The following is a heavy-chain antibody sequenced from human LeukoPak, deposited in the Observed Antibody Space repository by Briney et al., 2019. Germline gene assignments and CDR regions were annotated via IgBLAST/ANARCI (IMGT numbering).Heavy chain of an antibody. J-gene: IGHJ4*02. Sequence: SETLSLTCAVSGGSISSYYWSWIRQPPGKGLEWIGYIYYSGSTNYNPSLKSRVTISVDTSKNQFSLKLSSVTAADTAVYYCARVYDSSGYYEYYFDYWGQGTLVTVSS. V-gene: IGHV4-59*01. CDR2: IYYSGST. CDR1: GGSISSYY. D-gene: IGHD3-22*01. CDR3: ARVYDSSGYYEYYFDY.